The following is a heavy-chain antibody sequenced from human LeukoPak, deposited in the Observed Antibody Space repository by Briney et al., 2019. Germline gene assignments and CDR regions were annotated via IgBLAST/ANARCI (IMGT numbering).Heavy chain of an antibody. CDR2: IHPKSGGT. D-gene: IGHD3-22*01. V-gene: IGHV1-2*06. J-gene: IGHJ4*02. CDR1: GYTFTGYY. Sequence: SVKVSCKASGYTFTGYYMHWVRQAPGHGLEWMGRIHPKSGGTIYAQKFQGRVTISRDTSISSAYMELIRLRSDDTPVYYCAISFPARDSSGYYDPYYFDYWGQGTLVTVSS. CDR3: AISFPARDSSGYYDPYYFDY.